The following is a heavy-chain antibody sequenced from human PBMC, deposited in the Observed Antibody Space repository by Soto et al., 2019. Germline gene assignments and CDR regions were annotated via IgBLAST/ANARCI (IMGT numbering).Heavy chain of an antibody. D-gene: IGHD2-15*01. J-gene: IGHJ4*02. CDR3: ARSIYCSGGGCYSGFFEY. CDR1: GFTFSNYG. Sequence: QVQLVESGGGVVQPGRSLRLSCAASGFTFSNYGMHWVRQAPGKGLEWVALIWYDGTKKYNNADSLKGRFTISRDNSKNTLFLQMSSLRAEDTAVYYCARSIYCSGGGCYSGFFEYWGQGTLVTVSS. CDR2: IWYDGTKK. V-gene: IGHV3-33*01.